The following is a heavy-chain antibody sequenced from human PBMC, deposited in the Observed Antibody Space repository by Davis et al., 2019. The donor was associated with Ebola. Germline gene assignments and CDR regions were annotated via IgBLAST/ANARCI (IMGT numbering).Heavy chain of an antibody. CDR3: ARYTSGSSLGH. J-gene: IGHJ4*02. CDR1: GYTFTGHY. CDR2: INPSGGTT. Sequence: AASVKVSCKASGYTFTGHYMHWVRQAPGQGLEWMGIINPSGGTTSYAQKFQGRITLTRDTSTSTVYMELSSLRSEDTAVYYCARYTSGSSLGHWGQGTLVTVSS. V-gene: IGHV1-46*01. D-gene: IGHD5-12*01.